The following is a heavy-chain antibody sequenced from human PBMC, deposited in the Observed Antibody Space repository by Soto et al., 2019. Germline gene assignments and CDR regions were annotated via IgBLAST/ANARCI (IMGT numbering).Heavy chain of an antibody. V-gene: IGHV1-58*02. J-gene: IGHJ6*02. CDR1: GFTFTSSA. D-gene: IGHD3-22*01. Sequence: QMQLVQSGPEVKKPGTSVKVSCKASGFTFTSSAMQWVRQARGQRLEWIGWIVVGSGNTNYAQKFQERVTITRDMSTSSSYMELSILRYEDTAVYYCAADRDSSGYYYVSDYYYGMDVWGQGTTVTVSS. CDR2: IVVGSGNT. CDR3: AADRDSSGYYYVSDYYYGMDV.